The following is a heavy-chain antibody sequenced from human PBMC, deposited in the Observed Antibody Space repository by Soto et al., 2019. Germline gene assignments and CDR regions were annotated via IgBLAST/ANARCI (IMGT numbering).Heavy chain of an antibody. J-gene: IGHJ5*02. CDR3: ARRPVGFLNKFDP. Sequence: QITLKESGPSLVKPTQTLTLTCTFSGFSLTTSGVGVDWIRQSPGKALEWLALVYWVDDKQYNPSLKRRLTITKDTSKKQVVLTMTNMDPEDTATYYCARRPVGFLNKFDPWGQGILVTVSS. CDR2: VYWVDDK. V-gene: IGHV2-5*02. CDR1: GFSLTTSGVG. D-gene: IGHD2-2*03.